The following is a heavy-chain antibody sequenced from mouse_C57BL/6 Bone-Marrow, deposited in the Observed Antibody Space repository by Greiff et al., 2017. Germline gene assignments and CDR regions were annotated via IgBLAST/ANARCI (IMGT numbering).Heavy chain of an antibody. J-gene: IGHJ3*01. CDR1: GYSITSGYY. CDR2: ISYDGSN. V-gene: IGHV3-6*01. Sequence: VQLKQSGPGLVKPSQSLSLTCSVTGYSITSGYYWNWIRQFPGNKLEWMGYISYDGSNNYNPSLKNRISITRDTSKNQFFLKLNSVTTEDTATXYCARGLYDGYPLAYWGQGTLVTVSA. D-gene: IGHD2-3*01. CDR3: ARGLYDGYPLAY.